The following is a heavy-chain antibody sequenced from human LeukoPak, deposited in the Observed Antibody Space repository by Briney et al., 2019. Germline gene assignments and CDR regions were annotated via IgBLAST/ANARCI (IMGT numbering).Heavy chain of an antibody. D-gene: IGHD2-2*02. J-gene: IGHJ3*02. V-gene: IGHV5-51*01. CDR2: IYPGDSDT. CDR1: GYSFTSYW. Sequence: GESLKIYCKCSGYSFTSYWIGWVRQMPGKGLEWMGIIYPGDSDTRYSPSFQGQVTISADKSISTAYLQWSSLKASDTAMYYCASILGYCSGTSCYKSDAFDIWGQGTMVTVSS. CDR3: ASILGYCSGTSCYKSDAFDI.